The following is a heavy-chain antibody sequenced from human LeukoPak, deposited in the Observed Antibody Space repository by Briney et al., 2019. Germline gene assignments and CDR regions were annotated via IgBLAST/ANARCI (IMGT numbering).Heavy chain of an antibody. J-gene: IGHJ6*03. V-gene: IGHV3-7*01. CDR1: GFTFSSYW. CDR2: IKQDGSEK. CDR3: ARLVMGAPRSTYMDV. D-gene: IGHD2-2*01. Sequence: PGGSLRLSCAASGFTFSSYWMSWVRQAPGKGLEWVANIKQDGSEKYYVDSVKGRFTISRDNAKNSLYLQMNSLRAEDTAVYYCARLVMGAPRSTYMDVWGKGTTVTVSS.